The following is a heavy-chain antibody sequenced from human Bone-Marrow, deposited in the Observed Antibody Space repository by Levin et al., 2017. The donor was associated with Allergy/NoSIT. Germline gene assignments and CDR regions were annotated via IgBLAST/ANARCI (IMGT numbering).Heavy chain of an antibody. J-gene: IGHJ5*02. CDR2: IYYSGST. CDR1: GGSISSSSYY. Sequence: SETLSLTCTVSGGSISSSSYYWGWIRQPPGKGLEWIGSIYYSGSTYYNPSLKSRVTISVDTSKNQFSLKLSSVTAADTAVYYCARHSGSSSWWTDWFDPWGQGTLVTVSS. D-gene: IGHD6-13*01. CDR3: ARHSGSSSWWTDWFDP. V-gene: IGHV4-39*01.